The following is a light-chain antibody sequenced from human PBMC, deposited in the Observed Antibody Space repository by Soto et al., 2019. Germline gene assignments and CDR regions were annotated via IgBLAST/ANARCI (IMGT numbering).Light chain of an antibody. J-gene: IGKJ1*01. Sequence: EIELTQSPATLSVSAGGTVTLSCRASQSIRTNVAWYQQIPCQAPRLLVYGASIRATGVPARFSGSGSGIEFTRTISSLQSEDSAFYYCQQYFNWPLTWTFGPGTKVQIK. V-gene: IGKV3-15*01. CDR1: QSIRTN. CDR3: QQYFNWPLTWT. CDR2: GAS.